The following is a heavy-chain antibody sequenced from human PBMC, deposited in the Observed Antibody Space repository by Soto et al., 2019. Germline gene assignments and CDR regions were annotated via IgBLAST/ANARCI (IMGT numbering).Heavy chain of an antibody. J-gene: IGHJ4*02. CDR3: AVDVRGSGYHSFGYFDY. V-gene: IGHV1-46*01. Sequence: ASVKVSCKASGYTFTSYYMHWVRQAPGQGLEWMGIINPSGGSTSYAQKFQGRVTMTRDTSTSTVYMELSSLRSEDTAVYYCAVDVRGSGYHSFGYFDYWGQGTLVTVSS. CDR2: INPSGGST. D-gene: IGHD3-22*01. CDR1: GYTFTSYY.